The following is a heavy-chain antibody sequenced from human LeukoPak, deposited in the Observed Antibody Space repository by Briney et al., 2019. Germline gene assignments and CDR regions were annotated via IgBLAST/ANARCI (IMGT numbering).Heavy chain of an antibody. CDR3: ARDPSYDSSGYYAFLGDY. Sequence: GGSLRLSCAASGFTFSSYEMNWVRQAPGKGLEWVSYISSSGSTIYYADSVKGRFTISRDNSKNTLYLQMNSLRAEDTAVYYCARDPSYDSSGYYAFLGDYWGQGTLVTVSS. CDR1: GFTFSSYE. CDR2: ISSSGSTI. D-gene: IGHD3-22*01. J-gene: IGHJ4*02. V-gene: IGHV3-48*03.